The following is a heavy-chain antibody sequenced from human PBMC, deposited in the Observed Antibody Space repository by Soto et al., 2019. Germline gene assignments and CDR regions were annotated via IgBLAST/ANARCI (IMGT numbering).Heavy chain of an antibody. CDR3: ESSRANPHQFDY. CDR2: SYSSGST. CDR1: GGSISTSSYY. V-gene: IGHV4-39*01. Sequence: QLQLQESGPGLVKPSETMSLTCTVSGGSISTSSYYWVWIRQPPGKGLEWIGSSYSSGSTYYNPSLKIQVAISVDTSKNQFSLKLNSGTAADTAVYYCESSRANPHQFDYWGQGTLVTVSS. J-gene: IGHJ4*02.